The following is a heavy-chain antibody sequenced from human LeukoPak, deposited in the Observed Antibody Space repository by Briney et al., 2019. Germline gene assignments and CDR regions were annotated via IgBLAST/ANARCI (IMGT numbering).Heavy chain of an antibody. CDR1: GGSISSYY. Sequence: SETLSLTCTVSGGSISSYYWSWIRQPPGKGLEWIGYIYYSGSTNYNPSLKSRVTISVDTSKNQFSLKLSSVTAADTAVYYCARGVHRWLQPTPAPYYYYGMDVWGQGTTVTVSS. V-gene: IGHV4-59*01. J-gene: IGHJ6*02. D-gene: IGHD5-24*01. CDR2: IYYSGST. CDR3: ARGVHRWLQPTPAPYYYYGMDV.